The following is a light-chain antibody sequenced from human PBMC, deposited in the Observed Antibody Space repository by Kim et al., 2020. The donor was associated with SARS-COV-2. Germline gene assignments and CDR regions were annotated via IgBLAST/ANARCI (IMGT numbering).Light chain of an antibody. V-gene: IGLV2-8*01. CDR1: SSDVGGFPY. CDR2: EVN. J-gene: IGLJ1*01. Sequence: QSALTQPPSASGSPGQSVTISCTGTSSDVGGFPYVSWYQHHPGRAPKVIIYEVNRRPSGVPDRFSGSKSGNTASLTVSGLQAEDEADYYCTSYRGRNIYVFGTGTKVTVL. CDR3: TSYRGRNIYV.